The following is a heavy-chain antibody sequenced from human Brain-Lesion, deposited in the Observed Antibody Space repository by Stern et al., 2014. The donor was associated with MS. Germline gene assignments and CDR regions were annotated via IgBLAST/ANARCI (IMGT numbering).Heavy chain of an antibody. CDR1: GGSVGSGSYD. D-gene: IGHD5-18*01. J-gene: IGHJ4*02. CDR3: ARDKEDTNMAFRYFDN. Sequence: MQLVESGPGLVKPSQTLSLTCTVSGGSVGSGSYDWSWIRQPAGKGLEWIGRIYTTGSTYYNPSPKSRVSISIETSKNPFSPKLPSVTAADTAVYYCARDKEDTNMAFRYFDNWGQGTLVTVSS. CDR2: IYTTGST. V-gene: IGHV4-61*02.